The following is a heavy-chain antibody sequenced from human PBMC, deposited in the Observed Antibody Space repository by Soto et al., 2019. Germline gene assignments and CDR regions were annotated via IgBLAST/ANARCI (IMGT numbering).Heavy chain of an antibody. V-gene: IGHV3-30*18. D-gene: IGHD3-10*01. CDR3: AKDSGDYGSGRYYNAGGCFDY. CDR2: ISYDGSNK. Sequence: QVQLVESGGGVVQPGRSLRLSCAASGFTFSSYGMHWVRQAPGKGLEWVAVISYDGSNKYYADSVKGRFTISRDNSKNTLYLQMNSLRAEDTAVYYCAKDSGDYGSGRYYNAGGCFDYWGQGTLVTVSS. J-gene: IGHJ4*02. CDR1: GFTFSSYG.